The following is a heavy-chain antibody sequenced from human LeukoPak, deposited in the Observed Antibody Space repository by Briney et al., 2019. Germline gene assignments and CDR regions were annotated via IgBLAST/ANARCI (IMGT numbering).Heavy chain of an antibody. CDR2: VNPNSGNT. CDR3: ARGRGSSSSGRSNRRYNYYYYMDV. J-gene: IGHJ6*03. V-gene: IGHV1-8*03. CDR1: GYTFTSYD. Sequence: ASVKVSCKASGYTFTSYDINWVRQATGQGLEWMGWVNPNSGNTGYAQKFQGRVTITRNTSISTAYMELSSLRSEDTAVYYCARGRGSSSSGRSNRRYNYYYYMDVWGKGTTVTVSS. D-gene: IGHD6-6*01.